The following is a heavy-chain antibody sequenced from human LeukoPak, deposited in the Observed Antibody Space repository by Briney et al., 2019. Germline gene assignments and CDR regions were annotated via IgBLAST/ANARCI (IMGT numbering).Heavy chain of an antibody. Sequence: SVTVSCMASGYSFTSYGITWVRQAPGQGLEWMGWISTYDGNANYAQKLQGRVTMTTDTSTITAYMELRSLRSDDTAVYYCARAPSGFTYGPGDHWGQGTLVTDSS. D-gene: IGHD5-18*01. CDR3: ARAPSGFTYGPGDH. CDR2: ISTYDGNA. CDR1: GYSFTSYG. V-gene: IGHV1-18*01. J-gene: IGHJ4*02.